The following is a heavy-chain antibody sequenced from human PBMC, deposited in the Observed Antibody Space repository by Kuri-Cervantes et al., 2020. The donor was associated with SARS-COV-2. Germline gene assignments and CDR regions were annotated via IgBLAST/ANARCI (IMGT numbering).Heavy chain of an antibody. CDR3: AKTHGDY. V-gene: IGHV3-13*01. Sequence: GESLKISCAASGFTFSSYDMHWVHQATGKGLEWVSAIGTASDTYYPGSVKGRFTISRDNSKNTLYLQMNSLRAEDTAVYYCAKTHGDYWGQGTLVTVSS. CDR2: IGTASDT. CDR1: GFTFSSYD. J-gene: IGHJ4*02.